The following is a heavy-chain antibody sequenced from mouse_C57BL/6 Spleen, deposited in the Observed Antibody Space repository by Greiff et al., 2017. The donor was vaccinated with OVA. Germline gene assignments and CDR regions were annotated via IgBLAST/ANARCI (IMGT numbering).Heavy chain of an antibody. CDR1: GFTFSSYG. D-gene: IGHD1-1*01. Sequence: EVMLVESGGDLVKPGGSLKLSCAASGFTFSSYGMSWVRQTPDKRLEWVATISSGGSYTYYPDSVKGRFTISRDNAKNTLYLQMSSLKSEDTAMYYCARQSSQYWYFDVWGTGTTVTVSS. CDR2: ISSGGSYT. J-gene: IGHJ1*03. CDR3: ARQSSQYWYFDV. V-gene: IGHV5-6*01.